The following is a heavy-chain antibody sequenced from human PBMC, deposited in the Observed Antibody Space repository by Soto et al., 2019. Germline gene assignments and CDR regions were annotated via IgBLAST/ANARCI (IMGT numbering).Heavy chain of an antibody. CDR1: GYSISSGYY. CDR2: IYHSGST. CDR3: ARELIDGYSYGFGY. Sequence: PSETLSLTCAVSGYSISSGYYWGWIRQPPGKGLEWIGSIYHSGSTYYNPSLKSRVTISVDTSKNQFSLKLSSVTAADTAVYYCARELIDGYSYGFGYWGQGTLVTVS. J-gene: IGHJ4*02. D-gene: IGHD5-18*01. V-gene: IGHV4-38-2*02.